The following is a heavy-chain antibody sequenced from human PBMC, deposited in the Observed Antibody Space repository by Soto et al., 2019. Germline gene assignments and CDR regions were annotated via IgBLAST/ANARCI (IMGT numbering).Heavy chain of an antibody. D-gene: IGHD3-3*01. CDR1: GGTFSSYA. Sequence: SVKVSCKASGGTFSSYAISWVRQAPGQGLEWMGGIIPIFGTANYAQKFQGRVTITADESTSIAYMELSSLRSEDTAVYYCARGNNDFWSGRYYYGMDVWGQGTTVTVSS. CDR2: IIPIFGTA. V-gene: IGHV1-69*13. J-gene: IGHJ6*02. CDR3: ARGNNDFWSGRYYYGMDV.